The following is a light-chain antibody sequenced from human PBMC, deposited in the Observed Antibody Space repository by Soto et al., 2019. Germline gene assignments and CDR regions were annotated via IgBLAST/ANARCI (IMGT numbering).Light chain of an antibody. V-gene: IGLV2-14*01. CDR1: SSDVGGYNY. CDR2: EVS. Sequence: QSVLTQPASVSGSPGQSITISCTGTSSDVGGYNYVSWYQQHPGKAPKLMIYEVSNRPSGVSNRFSGSKSGNTASLTISGLHTEDEAGYYCSSYTSSSTLVFGTGTKLTVL. J-gene: IGLJ1*01. CDR3: SSYTSSSTLV.